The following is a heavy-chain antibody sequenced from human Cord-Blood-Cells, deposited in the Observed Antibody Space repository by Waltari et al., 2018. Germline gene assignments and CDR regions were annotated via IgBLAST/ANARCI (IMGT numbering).Heavy chain of an antibody. CDR3: ARSKGELVLDAFDI. D-gene: IGHD6-6*01. J-gene: IGHJ3*02. V-gene: IGHV4-30-2*01. CDR1: GGSISSGGYS. CDR2: IYHSGST. Sequence: QLQLQESGSGLVKPSQTLSLTCAVSGGSISSGGYSWSWIRQPPGKGLEWIGYIYHSGSTYYNPSRKSRVTISVDRSKNQFSLKLSSVTAADTAVYYCARSKGELVLDAFDIWGQGTMVTVSS.